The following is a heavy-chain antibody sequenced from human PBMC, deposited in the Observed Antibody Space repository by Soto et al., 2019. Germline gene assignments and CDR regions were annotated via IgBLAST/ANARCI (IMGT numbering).Heavy chain of an antibody. CDR2: ISGSGGST. Sequence: EVQLLESGGGLVQPGGSLRLSCAASGCTFSSYAMSWVRQAPGKGLEWVSAISGSGGSTYYADSVKGRFTISRDNSKNTLYLQMNSLRAEDTAVYYCAKDLEVRVPTNAMDVWGKGTTVTVPS. J-gene: IGHJ6*04. D-gene: IGHD3-10*01. CDR3: AKDLEVRVPTNAMDV. CDR1: GCTFSSYA. V-gene: IGHV3-23*01.